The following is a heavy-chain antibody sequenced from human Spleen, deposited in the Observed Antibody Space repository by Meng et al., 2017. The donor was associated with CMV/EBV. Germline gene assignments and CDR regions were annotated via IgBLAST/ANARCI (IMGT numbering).Heavy chain of an antibody. CDR3: TTASLTRTMWWPYGTDYY. CDR2: IGTAGDT. CDR1: GFTFSSYD. J-gene: IGHJ4*02. D-gene: IGHD2-21*01. V-gene: IGHV3-13*01. Sequence: GESLKISCAASGFTFSSYDMHWVRQATGKGLEWVSAIGTAGDTYYPGSVKGRFTISRDDSKNTLYLQMNSLKTEDTAVYYCTTASLTRTMWWPYGTDYYWGQGTLVTVSS.